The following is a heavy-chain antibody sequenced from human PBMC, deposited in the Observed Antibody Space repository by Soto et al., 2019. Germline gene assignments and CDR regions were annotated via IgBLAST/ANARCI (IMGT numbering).Heavy chain of an antibody. CDR3: ARVSYSSSWYY. V-gene: IGHV4-4*02. D-gene: IGHD6-13*01. CDR2: IYPSGST. CDR1: GGSTTYGNW. Sequence: PSETLSLTCDVSGGSTTYGNWWIWVRQPPAKGLEWIGEIYPSGSTNYNPSLKRRVTLSLDKSKNQFSLKLTSVTAADTAVYYCARVSYSSSWYYWGQGTLVTVSS. J-gene: IGHJ4*02.